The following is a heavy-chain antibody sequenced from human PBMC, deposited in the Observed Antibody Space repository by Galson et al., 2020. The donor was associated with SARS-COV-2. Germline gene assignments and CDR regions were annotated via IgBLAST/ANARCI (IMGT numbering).Heavy chain of an antibody. D-gene: IGHD6-19*01. CDR2: IYSGGST. CDR1: GFTVSSDY. CDR3: ARDNNGWSLPH. J-gene: IGHJ4*02. V-gene: IGHV3-66*02. Sequence: GGSLRLSCAVSGFTVSSDYMTWVRQAPGKGLDWVSIIYSGGSTYYAESVKGRFTISRDNSKNTVYLQMKSLTTEDTAVYYCARDNNGWSLPHWGQGTLVTVSS.